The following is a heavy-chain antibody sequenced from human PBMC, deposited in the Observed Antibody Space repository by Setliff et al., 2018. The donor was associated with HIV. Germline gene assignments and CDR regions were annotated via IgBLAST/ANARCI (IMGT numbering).Heavy chain of an antibody. D-gene: IGHD3-3*01. J-gene: IGHJ6*03. CDR2: IYYSGNT. V-gene: IGHV4-59*11. CDR1: GGSISSHY. CDR3: ARGLSIFGVATPGFYSFMDV. Sequence: SETLSLTCTVSGGSISSHYWSWIRQPPGKGLEWIGYIYYSGNTNYNPSLKSRVTISVDTSKKQVSLKLNSVTAADTAVYYCARGLSIFGVATPGFYSFMDVWGKGTTVTVSS.